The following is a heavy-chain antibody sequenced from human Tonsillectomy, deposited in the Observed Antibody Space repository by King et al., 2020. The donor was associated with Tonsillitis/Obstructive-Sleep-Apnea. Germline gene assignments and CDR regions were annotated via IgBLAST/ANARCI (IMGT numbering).Heavy chain of an antibody. CDR1: GFTFSSYA. CDR2: ISDSGGST. J-gene: IGHJ4*02. V-gene: IGHV3-23*04. CDR3: AQACTDKIPAALGY. Sequence: VQLVESGGGLVQSGGSLRLSCAASGFTFSSYALTWVRHAPGRGLEWVSGISDSGGSTYYADSVKGRFTISRDNSRSTLYLQMNSLRAADTAVYYCAQACTDKIPAALGYWGQGTLGTV. D-gene: IGHD2-2*01.